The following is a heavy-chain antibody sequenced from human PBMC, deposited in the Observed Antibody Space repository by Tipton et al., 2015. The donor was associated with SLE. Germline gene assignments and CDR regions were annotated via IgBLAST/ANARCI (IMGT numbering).Heavy chain of an antibody. D-gene: IGHD6-13*01. CDR1: GYTFTSYA. CDR2: IIPIFGTA. CDR3: ARSPGAAAGREDYFDY. Sequence: QLVQSGAEVKKPGASVKVSCKASGYTFTSYAISWVRQAPGQGLEWMGGIIPIFGTANYAQKFQGRVTITTDDSTSTAYMELSSLRSEDTAVYYCARSPGAAAGREDYFDYWGQGTLVTVSS. J-gene: IGHJ4*02. V-gene: IGHV1-69*05.